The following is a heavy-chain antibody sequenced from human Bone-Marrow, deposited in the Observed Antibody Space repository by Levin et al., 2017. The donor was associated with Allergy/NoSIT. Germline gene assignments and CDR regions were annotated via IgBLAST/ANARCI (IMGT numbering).Heavy chain of an antibody. CDR2: INPNSGGT. D-gene: IGHD3-10*01. CDR3: AREDSALGSAGWFDP. J-gene: IGHJ5*02. Sequence: VASVKVSCKASGYTFTDYYVHWVRQAPGQGLEWMGWINPNSGGTSYAQKFQGRITMTRDTSISAAYMELSRLRSDDTAVYYCAREDSALGSAGWFDPWGQGTLVTVSS. CDR1: GYTFTDYY. V-gene: IGHV1-2*02.